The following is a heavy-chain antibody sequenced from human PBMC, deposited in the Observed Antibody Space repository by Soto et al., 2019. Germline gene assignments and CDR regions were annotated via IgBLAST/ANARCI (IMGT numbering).Heavy chain of an antibody. CDR3: ARDTGYTFGSLNY. Sequence: GASVKLSCKASGGTFSSYAISWVRQAPGQGLEWMGGIIPIFGTANYAQKFQGRVTITGDTSTSTAYMELNSLKSEDTAIYYCARDTGYTFGSLNYWGPGTLVTVSS. CDR1: GGTFSSYA. V-gene: IGHV1-69*06. CDR2: IIPIFGTA. J-gene: IGHJ4*02. D-gene: IGHD5-18*01.